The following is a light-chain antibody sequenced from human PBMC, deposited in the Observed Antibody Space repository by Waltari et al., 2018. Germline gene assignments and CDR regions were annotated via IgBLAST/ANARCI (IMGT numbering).Light chain of an antibody. CDR1: NSLRQSDGNPY. CDR2: KVS. CDR3: MQGTHWPIT. V-gene: IGKV2-30*02. J-gene: IGKJ5*01. Sequence: DVVLTQSPLSLPVTLGQPASISCRSDNSLRQSDGNPYLNWFLQRPGQSPRRLIFKVSNRDSGVPGRFSGSGSGTDFTLEISRVEAEDVGVYYCMQGTHWPITFGQGTRLEIK.